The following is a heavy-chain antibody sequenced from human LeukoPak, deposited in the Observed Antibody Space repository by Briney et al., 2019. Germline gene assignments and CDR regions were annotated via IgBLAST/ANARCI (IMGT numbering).Heavy chain of an antibody. J-gene: IGHJ5*02. CDR1: GGSISSYY. CDR3: AREGGDPRWLDP. D-gene: IGHD6-25*01. CDR2: INTSGST. Sequence: PSETLSLTCTVSGGSISSYYWTWIRQSAGKGLEWIGRINTSGSTNYNPSLRSRVSMSVNTSKNQFSLNLTSVTAADTAVYSCAREGGDPRWLDPWGQGTLVTVSS. V-gene: IGHV4-4*07.